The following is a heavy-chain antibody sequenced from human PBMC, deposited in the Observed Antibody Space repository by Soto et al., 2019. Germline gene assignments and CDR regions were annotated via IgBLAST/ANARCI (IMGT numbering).Heavy chain of an antibody. CDR2: ISGSGGST. V-gene: IGHV3-23*01. CDR3: VKPCPKELELRDCYYGMDV. J-gene: IGHJ6*02. CDR1: GFTFSSYA. D-gene: IGHD1-7*01. Sequence: GGSLRLSCAASGFTFSSYAMSWVRQAPGKGLEWVSAISGSGGSTYYADSVKGRFTISRDNSKNTLYLQMNSLRAEDTAVYYCVKPCPKELELRDCYYGMDVWGQGTTVTVSS.